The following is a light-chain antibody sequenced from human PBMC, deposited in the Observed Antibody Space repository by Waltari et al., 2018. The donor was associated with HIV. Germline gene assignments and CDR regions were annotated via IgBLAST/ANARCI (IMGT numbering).Light chain of an antibody. CDR3: CSYTSSSTRV. V-gene: IGLV2-14*02. J-gene: IGLJ3*02. Sequence: QSALTQPASVSGSPGQSITISCTDTSSPDGTYNHVSWYQQYPGNAPKLIIYDVFKRPSGVSNRFSGSKSGNTASLTISGLQAEDEADYHCCSYTSSSTRVFGGGTKLTVL. CDR2: DVF. CDR1: SSPDGTYNH.